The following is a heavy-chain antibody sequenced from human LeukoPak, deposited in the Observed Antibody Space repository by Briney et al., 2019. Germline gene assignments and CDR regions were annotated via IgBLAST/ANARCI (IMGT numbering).Heavy chain of an antibody. CDR2: INHSGST. J-gene: IGHJ6*03. D-gene: IGHD3-10*01. CDR1: GGSFSGYY. V-gene: IGHV4-34*01. CDR3: ARGRYITRLYYYYYYMDV. Sequence: SETLSLTCAVYGGSFSGYYWSWIRQPPGKGLEWIGEINHSGSTNYNPSLKSRVTISVDTSKNQFSLKLSSVTAADTAVYYCARGRYITRLYYYYYYMDVWGKGTMVTVSS.